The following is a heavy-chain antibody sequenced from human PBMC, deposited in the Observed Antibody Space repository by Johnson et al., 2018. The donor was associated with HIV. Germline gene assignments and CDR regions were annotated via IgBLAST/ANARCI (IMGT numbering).Heavy chain of an antibody. Sequence: QVQLVESGGGLVKPGGSLRLSCAASGFTFSDYYMSWIRQAPGKGLEWVSYISSSGSTIYYAASVKGRFTISRDNSKNTLYLQMNSLRAEDTAVYYCARDEPIVVVVAAIGDAFDIWGQGTMVTVSS. V-gene: IGHV3-11*04. D-gene: IGHD2-15*01. CDR1: GFTFSDYY. CDR3: ARDEPIVVVVAAIGDAFDI. J-gene: IGHJ3*02. CDR2: ISSSGSTI.